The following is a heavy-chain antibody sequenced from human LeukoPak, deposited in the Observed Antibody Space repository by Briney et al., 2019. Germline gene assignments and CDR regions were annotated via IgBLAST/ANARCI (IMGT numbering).Heavy chain of an antibody. V-gene: IGHV3-23*01. Sequence: GGSLRLSCAASGFTFSNYAMSWVRQAPGKGLEWVSTSSGDSTYYTDSVKGRFTISRDNSKNTLYLQMNSLRAEDTAVYYCAKVGGDNGDSSSTYRWFDFWGQGTLVTVSS. CDR2: SSGDST. CDR3: AKVGGDNGDSSSTYRWFDF. J-gene: IGHJ5*01. D-gene: IGHD2-2*01. CDR1: GFTFSNYA.